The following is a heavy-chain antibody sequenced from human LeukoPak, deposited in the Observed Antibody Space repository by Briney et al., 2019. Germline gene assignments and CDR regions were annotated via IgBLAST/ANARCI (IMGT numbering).Heavy chain of an antibody. D-gene: IGHD3-22*01. J-gene: IGHJ5*02. CDR2: INHSGST. V-gene: IGHV4-34*01. CDR3: ASHGKSDYYDSSGYMSHWFDP. CDR1: GGSFSGYY. Sequence: SETLSLTCAVYGGSFSGYYWSWIRQPPGKGLEWIGEINHSGSTNYNPSLKSRVTISVDTSENQFSLKLSSVTAADTAVYYCASHGKSDYYDSSGYMSHWFDPWGQGTLVTVSS.